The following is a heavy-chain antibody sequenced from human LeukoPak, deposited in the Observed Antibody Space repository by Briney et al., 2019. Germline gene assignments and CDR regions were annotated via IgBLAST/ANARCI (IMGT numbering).Heavy chain of an antibody. D-gene: IGHD3-3*01. CDR2: INAGNGNT. Sequence: RASVKVSCKASGYTFTSYAMHWVRQAPGQRLEWMGWINAGNGNTKYSQKFQGRVTITRDTSASTAYMELSSLRSEDTAVYYCARAVTFEGHGTLLEWLYFSPSNDAFDIWGQGTMVTVSS. CDR1: GYTFTSYA. J-gene: IGHJ3*02. V-gene: IGHV1-3*01. CDR3: ARAVTFEGHGTLLEWLYFSPSNDAFDI.